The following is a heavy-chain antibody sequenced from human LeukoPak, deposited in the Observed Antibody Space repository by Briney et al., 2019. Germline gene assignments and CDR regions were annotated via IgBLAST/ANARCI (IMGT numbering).Heavy chain of an antibody. CDR2: ISYDGSNK. V-gene: IGHV3-30*14. Sequence: GGSLRLSCAASGFTFSSYAMHWVRQAPGKGLEWVAVISYDGSNKYYADSVKGRFTISRDSSKNTLFPQMNDLTVEDTARYYCARRPGNWGQGILVTVSS. D-gene: IGHD1-14*01. J-gene: IGHJ4*02. CDR3: ARRPGN. CDR1: GFTFSSYA.